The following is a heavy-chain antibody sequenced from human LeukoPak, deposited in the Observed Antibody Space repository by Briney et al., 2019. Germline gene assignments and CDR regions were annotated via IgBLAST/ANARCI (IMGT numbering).Heavy chain of an antibody. CDR2: IKQDGSEK. CDR3: AREMGANRNDAFDL. D-gene: IGHD1-26*01. CDR1: GFTFSSYA. V-gene: IGHV3-7*04. J-gene: IGHJ3*01. Sequence: GGSLRLSCAASGFTFSSYAMSWVRQAPGKGLEWVANIKQDGSEKYYVDSVKGRFTISRDNAQNSLYPQMNSLRAEDTAVYYCAREMGANRNDAFDLWGQGTMVTVSS.